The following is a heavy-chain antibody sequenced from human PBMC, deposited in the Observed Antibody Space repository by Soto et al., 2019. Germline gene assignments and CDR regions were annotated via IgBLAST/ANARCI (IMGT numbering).Heavy chain of an antibody. V-gene: IGHV4-4*02. CDR2: IHHSGTT. J-gene: IGHJ5*02. CDR1: GGSISSSNW. CDR3: ARVSQYCSGTSCYIDP. D-gene: IGHD2-2*01. Sequence: NPSETLSFTCAVSGGSISSSNWWHWVRRPPGKGLDWIGEIHHSGTTNYNPSLKSRVAISVDKSKNQFSLKLNSVTAEDTAVYYCARVSQYCSGTSCYIDPSGQANLVTVS.